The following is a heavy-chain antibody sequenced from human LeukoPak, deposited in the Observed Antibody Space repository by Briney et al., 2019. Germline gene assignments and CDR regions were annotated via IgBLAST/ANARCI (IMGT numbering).Heavy chain of an antibody. J-gene: IGHJ6*03. CDR3: ARDSDDCWSGYPHMDV. CDR2: IKQDGSEK. CDR1: GFTFSRHW. Sequence: QAGGSLRLSCVASGFTFSRHWMSWVRQAPGKGLEWVANIKQDGSEKYYVDSVKGRFTISRDNAKNSLYLQMNSLRAEDTAVYYCARDSDDCWSGYPHMDVWGKGTTVTVSS. V-gene: IGHV3-7*01. D-gene: IGHD3-3*01.